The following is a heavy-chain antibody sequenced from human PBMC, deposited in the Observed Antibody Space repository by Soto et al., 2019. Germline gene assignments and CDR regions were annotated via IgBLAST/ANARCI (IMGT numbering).Heavy chain of an antibody. CDR3: ARESASGTTNLDY. Sequence: GSLRPSCAASGFAFSSYSMNWVLQAPGKGLEWVSSITSSSAFLYYADSLKGRFTISRDNARNSLYLQMHSLRAEDTAVYYCARESASGTTNLDYWGQGTLVTVSS. CDR1: GFAFSSYS. V-gene: IGHV3-21*01. D-gene: IGHD1-7*01. CDR2: ITSSSAFL. J-gene: IGHJ4*02.